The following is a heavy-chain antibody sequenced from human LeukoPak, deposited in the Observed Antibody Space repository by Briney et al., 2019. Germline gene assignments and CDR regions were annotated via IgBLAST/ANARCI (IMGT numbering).Heavy chain of an antibody. D-gene: IGHD3-10*01. CDR3: AKDPRLLWFGELDYFDY. V-gene: IGHV1-8*01. CDR1: GYTFTSYD. CDR2: MNPNSGNT. J-gene: IGHJ4*02. Sequence: GAPVKVSCKASGYTFTSYDINWVRQATGQGLEWMGWMNPNSGNTGYAQKFQGRVTMTRNTSISTAYMELSSLRSEDTAVYYCAKDPRLLWFGELDYFDYWGQGTLVTVSS.